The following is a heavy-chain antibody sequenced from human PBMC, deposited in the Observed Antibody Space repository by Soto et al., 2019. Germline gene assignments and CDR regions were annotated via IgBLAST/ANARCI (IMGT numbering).Heavy chain of an antibody. CDR2: IYSDGST. Sequence: EVRLVESGGGLIQPGGSLRLSCAASGFTVSNNYMTWVRQAPGKGLEWVSGIYSDGSTFYADSVKGRFTISRDSSKNTLSLQMNSLRVEDTAVYYCARVPGSVWGQGTTVTVSS. CDR1: GFTVSNNY. V-gene: IGHV3-53*01. D-gene: IGHD1-26*01. J-gene: IGHJ6*02. CDR3: ARVPGSV.